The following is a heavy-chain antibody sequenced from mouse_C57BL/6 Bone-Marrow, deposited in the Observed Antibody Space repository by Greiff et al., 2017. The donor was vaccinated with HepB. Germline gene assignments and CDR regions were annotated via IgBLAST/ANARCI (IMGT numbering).Heavy chain of an antibody. J-gene: IGHJ4*01. V-gene: IGHV1-69*01. CDR2: IDPSDSYT. CDR1: GYTFTSYW. CDR3: ALYYSNYVDY. D-gene: IGHD2-5*01. Sequence: QVQLQQPGAELVMPGASVKLSCKASGYTFTSYWMHWVKQRPGQGLEWIGEIDPSDSYTNYNQKFTGKSTLTVDKSSSTAYMQLSSLTSEDSAVYYCALYYSNYVDYWGQGTSVTVSS.